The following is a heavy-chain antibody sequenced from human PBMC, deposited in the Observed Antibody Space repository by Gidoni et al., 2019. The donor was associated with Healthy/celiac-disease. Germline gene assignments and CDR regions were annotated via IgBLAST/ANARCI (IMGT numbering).Heavy chain of an antibody. CDR3: ASTYDSPPYYFDY. CDR2: ISGSGGST. CDR1: GFTFSTYA. D-gene: IGHD3-22*01. J-gene: IGHJ4*02. V-gene: IGHV3-23*01. Sequence: EVQLLESGGGLVQPGGSLRLSCAASGFTFSTYAMSWVPRGPGKELEGVSVISGSGGSTYDADSVKGRFTISRDNSKNTLYLQMNSLRAEDTAVYYCASTYDSPPYYFDYGGQGTLVTVSS.